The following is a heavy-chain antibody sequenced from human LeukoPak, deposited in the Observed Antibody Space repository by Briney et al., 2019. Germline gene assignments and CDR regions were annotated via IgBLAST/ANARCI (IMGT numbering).Heavy chain of an antibody. D-gene: IGHD2-8*01. CDR1: GFTFSNYG. Sequence: RGSLRLSCAASGFTFSNYGIHWVRQAPGKGLEWVAVIWYDGSNKYCADSVKGRFTISRDNSRNILSLQMNNLRAEDTAVYYCARDRCTNGVCYLDYWGQGTLVTVSS. J-gene: IGHJ4*02. CDR2: IWYDGSNK. V-gene: IGHV3-33*01. CDR3: ARDRCTNGVCYLDY.